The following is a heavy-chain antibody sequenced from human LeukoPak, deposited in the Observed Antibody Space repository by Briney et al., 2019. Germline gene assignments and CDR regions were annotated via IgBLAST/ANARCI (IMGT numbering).Heavy chain of an antibody. D-gene: IGHD5-12*01. CDR2: ISYDGSNK. CDR3: ARGGNIVATSYYYYYDMDV. CDR1: GFTFSNYA. Sequence: GRSLRLSCAASGFTFSNYAMHWVRQAPGKGLEWVAVISYDGSNKYYADSVKGRFTISRDNSKNTLYLQVNSLRAEDTAVYYCARGGNIVATSYYYYYDMDVWGQGTTVTVSS. J-gene: IGHJ6*02. V-gene: IGHV3-30-3*01.